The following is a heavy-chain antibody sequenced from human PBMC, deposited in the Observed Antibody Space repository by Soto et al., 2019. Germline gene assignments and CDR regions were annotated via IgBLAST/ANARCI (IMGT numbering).Heavy chain of an antibody. V-gene: IGHV3-23*01. J-gene: IGHJ4*02. CDR1: GFTFSSYA. CDR3: AKGAYCGGDCYYYVDY. Sequence: GGSLRLSCAASGFTFSSYAMSWVRQAPGKGLEWVSAISGRGGSTYYADSVKGRFTISRDNSKNTLYLQMNSLRAEDTAVYYCAKGAYCGGDCYYYVDYWGQGTLVTVSS. D-gene: IGHD2-21*02. CDR2: ISGRGGST.